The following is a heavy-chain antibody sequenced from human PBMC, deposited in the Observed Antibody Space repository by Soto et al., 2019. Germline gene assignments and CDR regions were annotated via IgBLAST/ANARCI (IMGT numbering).Heavy chain of an antibody. Sequence: PSETLSLTCTVSGGSITDYNWSWIRQPPGRGLEWIGYIYYNGRTNYNPSLKSRVTISLDTYKNWISLNLRSVTAADTAVYYCATLNYYDATDYFDSWGQGTLVTVSS. J-gene: IGHJ4*02. V-gene: IGHV4-59*01. D-gene: IGHD3-22*01. CDR3: ATLNYYDATDYFDS. CDR1: GGSITDYN. CDR2: IYYNGRT.